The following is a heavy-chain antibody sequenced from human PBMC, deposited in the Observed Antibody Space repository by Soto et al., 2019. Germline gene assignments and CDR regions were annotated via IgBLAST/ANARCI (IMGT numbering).Heavy chain of an antibody. CDR1: GFDFSTYS. CDR2: VSMDSDTI. Sequence: GGSLRLSCKASGFDFSTYSMNWVRQAPGKGLEWIAYVSMDSDTIHYADSVKGRFTISRDDPENSLYLQMNSLRDEDTATYYCARDPFGYYVNYFDNWGQGPLVTAPQ. D-gene: IGHD1-26*01. V-gene: IGHV3-48*02. J-gene: IGHJ4*02. CDR3: ARDPFGYYVNYFDN.